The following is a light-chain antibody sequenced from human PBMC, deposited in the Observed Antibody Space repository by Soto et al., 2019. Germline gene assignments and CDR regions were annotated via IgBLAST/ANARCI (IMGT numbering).Light chain of an antibody. J-gene: IGLJ1*01. CDR2: DVT. Sequence: QSVLTQPRSVSGSPGQSVTISCTGTSSDVGVSRSVSWYQQHPGKAPKLIISDVTKRPSGVPYLFSGSKSGNTASLTISGLQAADEADYYCCSYEGRFFFGTGTKLTVL. CDR1: SSDVGVSRS. V-gene: IGLV2-11*01. CDR3: CSYEGRFF.